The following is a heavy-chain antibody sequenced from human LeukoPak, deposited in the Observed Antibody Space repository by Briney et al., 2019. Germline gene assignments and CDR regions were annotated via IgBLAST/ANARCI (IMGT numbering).Heavy chain of an antibody. Sequence: ASVKVSCKASGDTFTNYDVNWVRQATGQGLEWMGWMNPNSGDTGYAQKFQGRVTMTRDTSISTAYMELSSLTSEDTAVYYCARGYSSSWSNWFDPWGQGTLVTVSS. V-gene: IGHV1-8*01. CDR3: ARGYSSSWSNWFDP. D-gene: IGHD6-13*01. CDR1: GDTFTNYD. CDR2: MNPNSGDT. J-gene: IGHJ5*02.